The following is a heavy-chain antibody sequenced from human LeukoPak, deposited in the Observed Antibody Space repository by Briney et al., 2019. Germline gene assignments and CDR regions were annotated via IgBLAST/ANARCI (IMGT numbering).Heavy chain of an antibody. D-gene: IGHD5-24*01. CDR1: GDSIRGYY. CDR3: ARAGIQPMATSRGDYFDY. CDR2: INHSGST. Sequence: PSETLSLTCSVSGDSIRGYYWSWIRQPPGKGLEWIGEINHSGSTNYNPSLKSRVTISVDTSKNQFSLKLSSVTAADTAVYYCARAGIQPMATSRGDYFDYWGQGTLVTVSS. V-gene: IGHV4-34*01. J-gene: IGHJ4*02.